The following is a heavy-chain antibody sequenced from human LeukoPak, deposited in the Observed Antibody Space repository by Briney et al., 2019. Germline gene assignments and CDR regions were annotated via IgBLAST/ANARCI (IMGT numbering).Heavy chain of an antibody. Sequence: SQTLSLTCTVSGGSISSGIYYWSWIRQPAGKGLEWIGEINHSGSTNYNPSLKSRVTISVDTSKNQFSLKLSSVTAADTAVYYCARGQRSGTPYWGQGTLVTVSS. CDR1: GGSISSGIYY. D-gene: IGHD3-10*01. CDR3: ARGQRSGTPY. CDR2: INHSGST. V-gene: IGHV4-61*09. J-gene: IGHJ4*02.